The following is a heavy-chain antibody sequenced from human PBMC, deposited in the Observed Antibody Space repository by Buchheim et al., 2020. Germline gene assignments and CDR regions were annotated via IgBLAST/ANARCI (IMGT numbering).Heavy chain of an antibody. Sequence: QVQLVESGGGVVQPGRSLRLSCAASGFTFSSYGMHWVRQAPGKGLEWVAVISYDGSNKYYADSVKGRFTISRDNSKNTLYLQMNSLRAEDTAVYYCAKGMRYFDWLSTCFDYWGQGTL. J-gene: IGHJ4*02. V-gene: IGHV3-30*18. CDR1: GFTFSSYG. D-gene: IGHD3-9*01. CDR2: ISYDGSNK. CDR3: AKGMRYFDWLSTCFDY.